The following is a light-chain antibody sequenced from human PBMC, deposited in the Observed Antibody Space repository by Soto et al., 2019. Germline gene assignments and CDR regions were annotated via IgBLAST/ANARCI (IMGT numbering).Light chain of an antibody. CDR3: QQYNSYWT. J-gene: IGKJ1*01. CDR1: QSISSR. V-gene: IGKV1-5*01. CDR2: DAS. Sequence: DIPMTQSPSTLSACVGDRVTITCRASQSISSRLAWYQQKAGKAPKLLIYDASSLESGVPSRFSGSGSGTEFTLTISSLQPDDFATYYCQQYNSYWTFGQGTKVEIK.